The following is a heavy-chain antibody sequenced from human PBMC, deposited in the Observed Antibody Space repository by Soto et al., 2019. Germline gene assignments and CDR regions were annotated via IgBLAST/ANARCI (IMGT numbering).Heavy chain of an antibody. J-gene: IGHJ4*02. CDR2: ISGSGGST. V-gene: IGHV3-23*01. CDR3: AKVVSSYDSSGYLGLFDY. CDR1: GFTFSSYA. D-gene: IGHD3-22*01. Sequence: EVQLLESGGGLVQPGGSLRLSCAASGFTFSSYAMSWVRQAPGKGLEWVSAISGSGGSTYYADSVKGRFTISRDNSKNTLYLQMNSLRAEDTAVYYCAKVVSSYDSSGYLGLFDYWGQGTLVTVSS.